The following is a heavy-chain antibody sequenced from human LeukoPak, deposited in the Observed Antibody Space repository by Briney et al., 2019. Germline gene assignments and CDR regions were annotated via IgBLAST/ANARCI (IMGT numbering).Heavy chain of an antibody. CDR3: ARDRSRPLWSERVFDY. Sequence: ASVKVSCKASGYTFTSYYMHWVRQAPGQGLEWMGIINPSGGSTSYAQKFQGRVTMTRDMSTSTVYMELSSLRSEDTAVYYCARDRSRPLWSERVFDYWGQGTLVTVSS. V-gene: IGHV1-46*01. CDR2: INPSGGST. CDR1: GYTFTSYY. J-gene: IGHJ4*02. D-gene: IGHD3-10*01.